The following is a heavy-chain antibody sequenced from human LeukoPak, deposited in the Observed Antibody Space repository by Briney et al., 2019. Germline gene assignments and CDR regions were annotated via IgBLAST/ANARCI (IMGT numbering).Heavy chain of an antibody. CDR1: GFIFSHYG. V-gene: IGHV3-33*05. Sequence: PGGSLRLSCTASGFIFSHYGMHWVRQAPGKGLEWVAVIQNDAGTRNYVDSVKGRFTISRDNSENTVFLQMDSLRVEDTAVYYCARELSQIVWGGLDYGGQGTLVSVSS. J-gene: IGHJ4*02. CDR3: ARELSQIVWGGLDY. D-gene: IGHD2-21*01. CDR2: IQNDAGTR.